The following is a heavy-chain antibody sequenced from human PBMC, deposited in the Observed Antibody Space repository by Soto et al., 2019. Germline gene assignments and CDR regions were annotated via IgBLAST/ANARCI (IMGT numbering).Heavy chain of an antibody. CDR3: ARGPSGDKVHY. J-gene: IGHJ4*02. Sequence: SETLSLTCTVSGGSISSYYWSWIRQPPGEGLEWIGHIFDSGTTYTNPSLRSQVAISLDTSKKHFSLTLSSVTAADTAVYYCARGPSGDKVHYWGQGALVTVSS. V-gene: IGHV4-4*09. CDR2: IFDSGTT. CDR1: GGSISSYY. D-gene: IGHD7-27*01.